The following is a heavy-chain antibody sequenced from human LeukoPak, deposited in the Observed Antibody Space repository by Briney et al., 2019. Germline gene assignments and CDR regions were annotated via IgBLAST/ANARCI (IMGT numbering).Heavy chain of an antibody. V-gene: IGHV3-23*01. Sequence: GGSLRLSCAASGFTFRSYSMSWVRQAPGKGLEWVSSISSSGGNTYYADSVKGRFTISRDNSKNTLYLQMNSLRAEDTAVYYCAKHRGYFYGSGSYDGYWGQGTLVTVSS. CDR3: AKHRGYFYGSGSYDGY. J-gene: IGHJ4*02. D-gene: IGHD3-10*01. CDR2: ISSSGGNT. CDR1: GFTFRSYS.